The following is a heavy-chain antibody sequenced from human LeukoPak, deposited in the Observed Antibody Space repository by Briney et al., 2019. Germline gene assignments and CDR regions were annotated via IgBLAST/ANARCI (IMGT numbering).Heavy chain of an antibody. CDR2: ISSNGGST. J-gene: IGHJ4*02. D-gene: IGHD3-3*01. V-gene: IGHV3-64D*09. Sequence: GGSLRLSCSASGFTLSSYAMHWVRQAPGKGLEYVSAISSNGGSTYYADSVKGRFTISRDNSKNTLYLQMSSLRAEDTAVYYCVKISRYDFWSGPPVDYWGQGTLVTVSS. CDR1: GFTLSSYA. CDR3: VKISRYDFWSGPPVDY.